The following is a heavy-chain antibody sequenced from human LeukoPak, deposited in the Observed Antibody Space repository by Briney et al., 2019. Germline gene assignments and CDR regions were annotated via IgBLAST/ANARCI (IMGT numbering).Heavy chain of an antibody. CDR1: GYTLTGLS. D-gene: IGHD1-26*01. Sequence: ASVKVSCKVSGYTLTGLSMHWVRQAPGKGLEWMGGFDPEDGETIYAQKFQGRVTMTEDTSTDTAYMELSSLRSEDTAVYYCATDRRRMGDFDYWGQGTLVTVSS. V-gene: IGHV1-24*01. CDR3: ATDRRRMGDFDY. J-gene: IGHJ4*02. CDR2: FDPEDGET.